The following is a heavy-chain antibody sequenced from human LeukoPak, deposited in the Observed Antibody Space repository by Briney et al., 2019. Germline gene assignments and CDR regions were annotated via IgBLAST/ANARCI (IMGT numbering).Heavy chain of an antibody. CDR3: ARGRGNWNPKRGWFDP. CDR2: INHSGST. J-gene: IGHJ5*02. V-gene: IGHV4-34*01. CDR1: GGSFSGYY. D-gene: IGHD1-20*01. Sequence: SETLSLTCAVYGGSFSGYYWSWIRQPPGKGLEWIGEINHSGSTNYNPSLKSRVTISVDTSKNQFSLKLSSVTAADTAVYYCARGRGNWNPKRGWFDPWGQGTLVTVSS.